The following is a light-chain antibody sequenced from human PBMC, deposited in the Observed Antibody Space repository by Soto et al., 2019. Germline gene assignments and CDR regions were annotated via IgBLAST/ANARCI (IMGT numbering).Light chain of an antibody. CDR3: HQRSNWPST. CDR2: DAS. V-gene: IGKV3-11*01. CDR1: QSVSRY. Sequence: EIVLTQSPATLSLSPGERATLSCRASQSVSRYLAWYQQKPGQAPRLLIYDASNRATAIPARFSGSGSGTDFTLTITSVEAEDFAVYYCHQRSNWPSTFGGGTKVEIK. J-gene: IGKJ4*01.